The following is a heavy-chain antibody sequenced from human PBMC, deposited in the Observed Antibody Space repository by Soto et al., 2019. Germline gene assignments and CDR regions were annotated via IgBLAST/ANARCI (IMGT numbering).Heavy chain of an antibody. J-gene: IGHJ5*02. D-gene: IGHD5-18*01. Sequence: ASVKVSFKASGYTFNFYGITWVRQAPGQGLEWMGWISGFNGNTNYAADLQGRVTMTTDTSTSTAYMELRGLRSDDTAVYYCTRGIQLWSWGQGTLVTVSS. CDR3: TRGIQLWS. V-gene: IGHV1-18*01. CDR2: ISGFNGNT. CDR1: GYTFNFYG.